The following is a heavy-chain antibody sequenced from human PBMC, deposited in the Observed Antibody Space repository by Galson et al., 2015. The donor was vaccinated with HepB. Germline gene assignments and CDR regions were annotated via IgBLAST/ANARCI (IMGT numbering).Heavy chain of an antibody. J-gene: IGHJ6*03. CDR2: TYYRSKWYN. Sequence: CAISGDSVSSNSAAWNWIRQSPSRGLEWLGRTYYRSKWYNDYAVSVKSRITINPDTSKNQFSLQLNSVTPEDTAVYYCARGGYYDSGGLNYYYMDVWGKGTTVTVSS. D-gene: IGHD3-22*01. CDR1: GDSVSSNSAA. CDR3: ARGGYYDSGGLNYYYMDV. V-gene: IGHV6-1*01.